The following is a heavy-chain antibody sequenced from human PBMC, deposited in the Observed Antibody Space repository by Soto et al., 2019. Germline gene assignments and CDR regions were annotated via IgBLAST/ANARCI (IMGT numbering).Heavy chain of an antibody. CDR2: IVPVFGRV. Sequence: QVHLVQSGAEVRKPGSSVRVSCKASGDTFTKYAISWLRQAPGQGLEWMGGIVPVFGRVTYAQRFQDRVSIIADKSTSTSYMELTSLTADDTAVYYCAGVASGSTWDYFDYWGQCTLVTVSS. CDR3: AGVASGSTWDYFDY. J-gene: IGHJ4*02. CDR1: GDTFTKYA. D-gene: IGHD3-10*01. V-gene: IGHV1-69*06.